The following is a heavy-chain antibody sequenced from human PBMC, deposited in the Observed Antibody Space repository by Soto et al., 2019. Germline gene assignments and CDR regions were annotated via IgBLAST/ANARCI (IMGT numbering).Heavy chain of an antibody. CDR2: IYYSGSS. J-gene: IGHJ5*02. Sequence: QVQLQESGLGLVKPSETLSLTCILSGGSVSSTTYYWSWIRQPPGKGLEWIGYIYYSGSSNYNPSLESRVTMSVDTSKNQFSLKLSSVTAADTAVYYCALGYFSTTSPRRVRFDPWGQGTLVTVSS. CDR1: GGSVSSTTYY. D-gene: IGHD2-2*01. V-gene: IGHV4-61*01. CDR3: ALGYFSTTSPRRVRFDP.